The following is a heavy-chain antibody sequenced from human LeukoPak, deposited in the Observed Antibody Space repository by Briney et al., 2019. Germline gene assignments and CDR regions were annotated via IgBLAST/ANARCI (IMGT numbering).Heavy chain of an antibody. CDR3: ATYYYDSSGYYDGEGAEYFQH. Sequence: SETLSVTCTVSGGSISSYYWSWIRQPAGKGLEWIGRIYTSGSTNYNPSLKSRVTMSVDTSKNQFSLKLSSVTAADTAVYYCATYYYDSSGYYDGEGAEYFQHWGQGTLVTVSS. V-gene: IGHV4-4*07. CDR2: IYTSGST. CDR1: GGSISSYY. D-gene: IGHD3-22*01. J-gene: IGHJ1*01.